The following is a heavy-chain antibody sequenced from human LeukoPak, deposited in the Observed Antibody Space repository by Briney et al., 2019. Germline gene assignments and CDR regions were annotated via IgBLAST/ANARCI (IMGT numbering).Heavy chain of an antibody. J-gene: IGHJ5*02. CDR3: ARYIAAFNWFDR. Sequence: SETLSLTCTVSGGSISSYYWSWIRQPPGKGLEWIGYIYYSGSTNYNPSLKSRVTISVDTSKNHFSLKLSSVTAADTAVYYCARYIAAFNWFDRWGQGTLVTVSS. V-gene: IGHV4-59*01. CDR2: IYYSGST. D-gene: IGHD2-21*01. CDR1: GGSISSYY.